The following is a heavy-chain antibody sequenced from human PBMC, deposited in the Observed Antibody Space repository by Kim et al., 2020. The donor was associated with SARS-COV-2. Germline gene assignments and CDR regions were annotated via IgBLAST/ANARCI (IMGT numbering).Heavy chain of an antibody. CDR3: AGGSGYGVLGAPSDS. D-gene: IGHD3-16*01. CDR1: GFTFSSYT. V-gene: IGHV3-48*01. J-gene: IGHJ5*01. Sequence: GGSLRLSCAASGFTFSSYTMNWVRQAPGKGLAWVSSISSTGGTTYYADSVKGRFTISRDNSKNTLYLQMNSLTAEDTAVYYCAGGSGYGVLGAPSDSWG. CDR2: ISSTGGTT.